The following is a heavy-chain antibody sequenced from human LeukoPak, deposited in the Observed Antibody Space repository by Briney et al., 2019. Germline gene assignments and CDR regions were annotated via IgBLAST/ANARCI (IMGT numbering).Heavy chain of an antibody. CDR3: AREVGATIVSCCNAFDI. V-gene: IGHV1-69*06. D-gene: IGHD1-26*01. CDR2: IIPIFGTA. CDR1: GYTFTSNY. J-gene: IGHJ3*02. Sequence: ASVKVSCKAFGYTFTSNYMHWVRQAPGQGLEWMGGIIPIFGTANYAQKFQGRVTITADKSTSTAYMELSSLRSEDTAVYYCAREVGATIVSCCNAFDIWGQGTMVTVSS.